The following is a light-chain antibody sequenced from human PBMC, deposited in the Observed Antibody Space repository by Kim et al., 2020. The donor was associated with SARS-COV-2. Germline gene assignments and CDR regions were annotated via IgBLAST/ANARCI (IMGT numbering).Light chain of an antibody. V-gene: IGLV4-69*01. J-gene: IGLJ2*01. Sequence: VLTQSPSASASLGASVKLTCTLSSGHSSYAIAWLQQQPEKGPRYLMKVNSDGSHTRGDGIPDRFSGSSSGDERYLSISNLQSEDEADFYCQTWGTGFVVFGRGTKVTVL. CDR2: VNSDGSH. CDR3: QTWGTGFVV. CDR1: SGHSSYA.